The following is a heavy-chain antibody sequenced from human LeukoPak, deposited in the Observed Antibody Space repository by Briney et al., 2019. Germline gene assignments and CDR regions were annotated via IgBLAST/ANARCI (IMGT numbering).Heavy chain of an antibody. CDR2: MSYDGRHK. Sequence: GGSLRLSCAASRFTFSNYAMHWVRQAPGKGLEWVAVMSYDGRHKYCADSVKGRFTISRDNSKNTLYLQMNSLRAEDTAVYYCARDASKCTSTSCYAGGYYYYGLDVWGQGTTVTVSS. V-gene: IGHV3-30*04. J-gene: IGHJ6*02. CDR1: RFTFSNYA. D-gene: IGHD2-2*01. CDR3: ARDASKCTSTSCYAGGYYYYGLDV.